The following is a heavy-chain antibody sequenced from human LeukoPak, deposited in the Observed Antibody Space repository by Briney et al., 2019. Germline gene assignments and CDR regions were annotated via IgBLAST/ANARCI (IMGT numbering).Heavy chain of an antibody. CDR1: GCTFKNYA. J-gene: IGHJ5*02. CDR2: IGGNSGYT. V-gene: IGHV3-23*01. CDR3: ATERPFSSGTYYNA. D-gene: IGHD3-10*01. Sequence: GGSLRLSFAASGCTFKNYAMSWVRQAPSKGLEWASTIGGNSGYTYYSDSVKGRFTISRDNSRNTLYLQMTSLRVDDTAVYFCATERPFSSGTYYNAWGQGTLVIVSS.